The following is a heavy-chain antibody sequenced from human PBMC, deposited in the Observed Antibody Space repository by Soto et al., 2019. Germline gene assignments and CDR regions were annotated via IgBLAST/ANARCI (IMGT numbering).Heavy chain of an antibody. V-gene: IGHV3-7*05. CDR3: ARVKKLRGSYYPAAFDI. Sequence: PGGSLRLSCAASGFTFSSYWMSWVRQAPGKGLEWVANIKQDGSEKYYVDSVKGRFTISRDNAKNSLYLQMNSLRAEDTAVYYCARVKKLRGSYYPAAFDIWGQGTMVTVSS. J-gene: IGHJ3*02. CDR2: IKQDGSEK. D-gene: IGHD1-26*01. CDR1: GFTFSSYW.